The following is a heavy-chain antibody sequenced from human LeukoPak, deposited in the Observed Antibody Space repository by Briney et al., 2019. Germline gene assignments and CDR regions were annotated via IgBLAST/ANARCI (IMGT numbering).Heavy chain of an antibody. V-gene: IGHV4-30-4*01. CDR2: IYYSGST. CDR3: ARDVQVGATRPPVNWLDP. Sequence: SETLSLTCTVSGGSISSGDYYWSWIREPPGKGLEWIGYIYYSGSTYYNPSLKSRVTISVDTSKNQFSLKLSSVTAADTAVYYCARDVQVGATRPPVNWLDPWGQGTLVTVSS. J-gene: IGHJ5*02. CDR1: GGSISSGDYY. D-gene: IGHD1-26*01.